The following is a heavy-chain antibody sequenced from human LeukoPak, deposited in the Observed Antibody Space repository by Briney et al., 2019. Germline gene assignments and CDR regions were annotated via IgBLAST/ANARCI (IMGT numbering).Heavy chain of an antibody. Sequence: SETLSLTCAVYGGSFSGYYWSWIRQPPGKGLEWIGEINHSGSTNYNPSLKSRITISVDTSKNQFSLRLSSVTAADTAVYYCARYSSSPNRFDPWGQGTLVTVSS. CDR3: ARYSSSPNRFDP. CDR1: GGSFSGYY. D-gene: IGHD6-6*01. CDR2: INHSGST. V-gene: IGHV4-34*01. J-gene: IGHJ5*02.